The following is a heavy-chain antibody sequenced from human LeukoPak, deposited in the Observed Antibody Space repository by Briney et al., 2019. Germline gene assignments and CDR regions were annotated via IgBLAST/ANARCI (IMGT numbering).Heavy chain of an antibody. D-gene: IGHD3-22*01. CDR1: GYTFTGYY. Sequence: ASVKVSCKASGYTFTGYYMHWVRQAPGQGLEWMGWINPNSGGTNYAQKFQGRVTMTRDTSISTAYMELSRLRSDDTAVYYCAREPPLYYYDSSPGGFDYWGQGTLVTVSS. CDR3: AREPPLYYYDSSPGGFDY. J-gene: IGHJ4*02. V-gene: IGHV1-2*02. CDR2: INPNSGGT.